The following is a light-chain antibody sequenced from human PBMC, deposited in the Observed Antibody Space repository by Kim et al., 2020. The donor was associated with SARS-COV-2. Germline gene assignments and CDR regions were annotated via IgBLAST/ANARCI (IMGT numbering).Light chain of an antibody. Sequence: QSIPISCTGNSSDVGTYNSVSWYQQHPGNAPKIMIYDVSNRPSGVSNRFSGSKSGNTASLTISGLQAEDEADYYCSSYTSSTTLVFGGGTKVTVL. CDR3: SSYTSSTTLV. CDR1: SSDVGTYNS. V-gene: IGLV2-14*03. J-gene: IGLJ2*01. CDR2: DVS.